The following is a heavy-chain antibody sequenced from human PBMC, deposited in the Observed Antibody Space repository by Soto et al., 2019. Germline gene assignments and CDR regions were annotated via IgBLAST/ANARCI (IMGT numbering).Heavy chain of an antibody. CDR3: ARDCPGSSTTCYGNEWFAS. V-gene: IGHV3-48*01. CDR2: ISSSRSSI. D-gene: IGHD2-2*01. J-gene: IGHJ5*01. Sequence: GKGPEGVSYISSSRSSIYYADSVKGRFTISRDNAKKSLYLQMNSLRAEDTAVYYCARDCPGSSTTCYGNEWFASQGQGTPVTVSS.